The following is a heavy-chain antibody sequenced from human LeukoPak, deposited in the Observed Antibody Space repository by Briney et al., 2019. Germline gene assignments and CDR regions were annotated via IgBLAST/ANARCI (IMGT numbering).Heavy chain of an antibody. CDR1: GGSISSYY. V-gene: IGHV4-4*07. CDR2: TYSSGST. D-gene: IGHD1-14*01. Sequence: SETLSLTCSVSGGSISSYYWSWIRQPAGKGLEWIGRTYSSGSTDYNPSLKSRVTMSVDTSKNQFSLKLTSVTAGDTAVYYCARMNPPAWGQGNLVTVSS. CDR3: ARMNPPA. J-gene: IGHJ5*02.